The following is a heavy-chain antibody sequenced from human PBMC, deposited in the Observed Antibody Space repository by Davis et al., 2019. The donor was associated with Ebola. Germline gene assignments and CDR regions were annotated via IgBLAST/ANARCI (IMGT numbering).Heavy chain of an antibody. Sequence: GESLKISCAASGFTFSSYWMSWVRQAPGKGLEWVANIKQDGSEKYYVDSVKGRFTISRDNSKNTLYLQMNSLRAEDTAVYYCAKDVAVALHGLFDYWGQGTLVTVSS. CDR1: GFTFSSYW. J-gene: IGHJ4*02. CDR3: AKDVAVALHGLFDY. V-gene: IGHV3-7*03. CDR2: IKQDGSEK. D-gene: IGHD6-19*01.